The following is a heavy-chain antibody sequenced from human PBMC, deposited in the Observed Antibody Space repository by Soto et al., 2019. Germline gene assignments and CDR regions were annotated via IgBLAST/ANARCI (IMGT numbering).Heavy chain of an antibody. Sequence: EVQMVESGGGLVPPGGSLRLSCEATGFTFSKNSMNWVRQAPGKGLEWISYISSSSNTVDYAVSMKDRFIISRDNAKNSLYLQMDFLRHEDTGVYYCARRSRPIEDWGRGTLVTVSS. CDR3: ARRSRPIED. CDR2: ISSSSNTV. V-gene: IGHV3-48*02. D-gene: IGHD2-21*01. CDR1: GFTFSKNS. J-gene: IGHJ4*02.